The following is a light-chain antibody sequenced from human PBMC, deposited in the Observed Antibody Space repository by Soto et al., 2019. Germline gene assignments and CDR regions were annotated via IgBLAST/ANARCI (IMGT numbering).Light chain of an antibody. CDR3: QQYNNWPFT. V-gene: IGKV1-5*03. CDR1: QSISSW. Sequence: DIQMTQSPSTLSASVGDRVTITCRASQSISSWLAWYQQKPGKAPKLLIYKASSLGSGVPSRFSGSGSGTEFTLTISSLQAEDFAIYYCQQYNNWPFTFGPGTKVDIK. CDR2: KAS. J-gene: IGKJ3*01.